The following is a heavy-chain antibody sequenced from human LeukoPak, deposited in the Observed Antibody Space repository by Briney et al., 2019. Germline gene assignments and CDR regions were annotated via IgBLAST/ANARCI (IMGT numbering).Heavy chain of an antibody. J-gene: IGHJ5*02. D-gene: IGHD7-27*01. Sequence: SVKVSCKASGGTFSSYAISWVRQAPGQGLEWMGGIIPIFGTANYAQKFQGRVTITADKSTSTAYMELSSLRSEDTAVYYCAREPNWEMKNWFDPWGQGTLVTVSS. CDR2: IIPIFGTA. V-gene: IGHV1-69*06. CDR1: GGTFSSYA. CDR3: AREPNWEMKNWFDP.